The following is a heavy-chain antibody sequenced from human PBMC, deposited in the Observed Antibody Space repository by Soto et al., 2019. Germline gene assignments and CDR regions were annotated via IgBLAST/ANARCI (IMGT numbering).Heavy chain of an antibody. CDR1: GDSISRNGYF. CDR2: IYYSGSS. CDR3: ARGTMLRGPGYYYAMDV. V-gene: IGHV4-31*03. Sequence: LSLTCTVSGDSISRNGYFWTWIRQHPGKGLEWIGYIYYSGSSYYNPSLKSRVIISVDTSKNHFSLNLTAVTAADTAVYYCARGTMLRGPGYYYAMDVWGQGTTVTVSS. J-gene: IGHJ6*02. D-gene: IGHD3-10*01.